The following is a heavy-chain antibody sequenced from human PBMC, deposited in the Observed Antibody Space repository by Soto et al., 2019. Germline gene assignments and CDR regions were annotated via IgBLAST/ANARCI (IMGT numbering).Heavy chain of an antibody. CDR1: GFTFSSYS. CDR3: ARGNEGPAGAFDI. CDR2: ISSSSSYI. V-gene: IGHV3-21*01. J-gene: IGHJ3*02. Sequence: EVQLVESGGGLVKPGGSLRLSCAASGFTFSSYSMNWVRQAPGKGLEWVSSISSSSSYIYYADSVKGRFTISRDNAKNSLYLQMNSLRAEDTAVYYCARGNEGPAGAFDIWGQGTMVTVSS.